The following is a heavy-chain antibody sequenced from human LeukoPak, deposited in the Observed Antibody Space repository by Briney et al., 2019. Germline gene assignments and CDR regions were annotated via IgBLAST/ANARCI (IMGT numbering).Heavy chain of an antibody. J-gene: IGHJ6*04. CDR3: ARDCFRYCSSTSSYAGLYYYGMDV. CDR1: GGSFSGYY. Sequence: SETLSLTCAVYGGSFSGYYWSWIRQPPGKGLEWIREINHSGSTNYNPSLKSRVTISVDTSKDQFSLKLSSVTAADTAVYYCARDCFRYCSSTSSYAGLYYYGMDVWGKGTTVTVSS. CDR2: INHSGST. D-gene: IGHD2-2*01. V-gene: IGHV4-34*01.